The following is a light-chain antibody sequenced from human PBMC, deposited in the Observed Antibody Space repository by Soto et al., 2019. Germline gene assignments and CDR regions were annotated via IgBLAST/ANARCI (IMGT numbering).Light chain of an antibody. J-gene: IGLJ2*01. Sequence: QSVLTQPTSVSGSHGQSISISGTGTSIDIGGYTYVSWDHQHPGKAPKLMIFEVSNRPPGLSNRFSGSKSGNTASLTSSGLRAEDGADYYCSSYTGSSTLELDFCGGTKLTVL. CDR3: SSYTGSSTLELD. CDR2: EVS. CDR1: SIDIGGYTY. V-gene: IGLV2-14*01.